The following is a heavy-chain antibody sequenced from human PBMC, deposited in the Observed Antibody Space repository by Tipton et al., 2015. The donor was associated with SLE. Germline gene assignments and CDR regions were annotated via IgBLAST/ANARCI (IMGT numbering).Heavy chain of an antibody. CDR2: INHSGST. D-gene: IGHD3-3*01. CDR3: ARDDPRYYYGMDV. J-gene: IGHJ6*02. Sequence: TLSLTCAVYGGSFSGYYWSWIRQPPGKGLEWSGEINHSGSTNYNPSLKSRVPISVDTSTNQFSLKLSSVPAADTAVYYCARDDPRYYYGMDVWGQGTTVTVSS. CDR1: GGSFSGYY. V-gene: IGHV4-34*01.